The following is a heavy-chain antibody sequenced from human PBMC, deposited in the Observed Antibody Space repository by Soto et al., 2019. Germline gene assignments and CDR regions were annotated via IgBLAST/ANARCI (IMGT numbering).Heavy chain of an antibody. J-gene: IGHJ6*02. CDR1: GYTFTSYG. D-gene: IGHD3-10*01. V-gene: IGHV1-18*01. CDR3: ARVRKVYYGSGRNTAEYYYYGMDV. Sequence: ASVKVSCKASGYTFTSYGISWVRQAPGQGLEWMGWISAYNGNTNYAQKLQGRVTMTTDTSTSTAYMELRSPRSDDTAVYYCARVRKVYYGSGRNTAEYYYYGMDVWGQGTTVTVSS. CDR2: ISAYNGNT.